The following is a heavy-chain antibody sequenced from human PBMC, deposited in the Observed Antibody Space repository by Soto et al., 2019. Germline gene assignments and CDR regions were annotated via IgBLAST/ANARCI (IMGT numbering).Heavy chain of an antibody. CDR1: GFTVSSNY. V-gene: IGHV3-66*01. J-gene: IGHJ4*02. D-gene: IGHD2-21*02. CDR3: ARGAPLAYCGGDCYSHLDY. CDR2: IYSGGST. Sequence: EVQLVESGGGLVQPGGSLRLSCAASGFTVSSNYMSWVRQAPGKGLEWVSVIYSGGSTYYADSVKGRFTISRDNSKNTLYLQMNSLRAEDTAVYYCARGAPLAYCGGDCYSHLDYWRQGTLVTVSS.